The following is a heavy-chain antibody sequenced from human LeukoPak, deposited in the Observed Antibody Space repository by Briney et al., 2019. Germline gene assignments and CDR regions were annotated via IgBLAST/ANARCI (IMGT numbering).Heavy chain of an antibody. CDR2: ISAYNGNT. D-gene: IGHD2-2*02. V-gene: IGHV1-18*01. CDR1: GYTFTSYG. Sequence: ASVKVSCKASGYTFTSYGISWVRQAPGQGLEWMGWISAYNGNTNYAQKLQGRVTMTTDTSTSTAYMELRSLRSDDTAVYYCARTECSSTSCYIYFDHWGQGTLVTVSS. CDR3: ARTECSSTSCYIYFDH. J-gene: IGHJ4*02.